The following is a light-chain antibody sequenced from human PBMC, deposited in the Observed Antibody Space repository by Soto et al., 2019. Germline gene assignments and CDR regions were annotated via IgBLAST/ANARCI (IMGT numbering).Light chain of an antibody. V-gene: IGKV3-15*01. Sequence: EIVMTQSPATLSVSPGERATLSCRASQSVSNNLAWYQQKPGQAPRLLIYGASTRATGIPARFSGSGSGTEFTLTISSLLSEDFALYYCQQYNNWHRTFGQGTKVEIK. CDR3: QQYNNWHRT. CDR1: QSVSNN. CDR2: GAS. J-gene: IGKJ1*01.